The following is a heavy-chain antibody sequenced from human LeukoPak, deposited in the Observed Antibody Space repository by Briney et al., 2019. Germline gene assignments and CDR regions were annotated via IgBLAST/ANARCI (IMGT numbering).Heavy chain of an antibody. CDR2: IYPRDSNT. CDR1: GYSFPNYW. CDR3: ARHPIAAGGAYNWFDP. J-gene: IGHJ5*02. D-gene: IGHD6-13*01. Sequence: GESLKISCKASGYSFPNYWIGWVRQMPGKGLEWMGIIYPRDSNTIYSPSFQGQATISVDTSINTAYLQWISLKASDTAMYYCARHPIAAGGAYNWFDPWGQGTLVTVSS. V-gene: IGHV5-51*01.